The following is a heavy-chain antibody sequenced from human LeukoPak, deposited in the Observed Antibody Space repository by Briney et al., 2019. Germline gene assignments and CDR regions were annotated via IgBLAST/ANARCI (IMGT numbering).Heavy chain of an antibody. V-gene: IGHV3-23*01. J-gene: IGHJ4*02. Sequence: GGSLRLSCAASGFTFSSYAMSWVRQAAGKWLEWVSAISGSGGSTYYADTVKGRFTIYRDNSKNKLYLQMNSLRAEDTAVYYCAKDGYCSSTSCYPLIDYWGQGTLVTVSS. CDR3: AKDGYCSSTSCYPLIDY. D-gene: IGHD2-2*01. CDR1: GFTFSSYA. CDR2: ISGSGGST.